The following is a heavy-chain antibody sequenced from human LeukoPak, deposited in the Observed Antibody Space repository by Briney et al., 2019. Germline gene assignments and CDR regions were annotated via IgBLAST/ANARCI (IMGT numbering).Heavy chain of an antibody. Sequence: GGSLRLSCAASGFTFSSYSMNWVRQAPGKGLEWVSSISSSSSYIYYADSVKGRFTISRDNAKNSLYLQMNSLRAEDTAVYYCARDAWLWCSGGSCSHFDYWGQGTLVTVSS. J-gene: IGHJ4*02. CDR3: ARDAWLWCSGGSCSHFDY. CDR2: ISSSSSYI. V-gene: IGHV3-21*01. D-gene: IGHD2-15*01. CDR1: GFTFSSYS.